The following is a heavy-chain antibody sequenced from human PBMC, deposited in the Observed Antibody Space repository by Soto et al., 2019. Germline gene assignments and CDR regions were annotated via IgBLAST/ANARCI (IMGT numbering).Heavy chain of an antibody. CDR2: ITSSSKTI. CDR1: GFTFSSYN. Sequence: SLRLSCAASGFTFSSYNMNWVRQAPGKGLEWVSFITSSSKTIYYADSVKGRFAISRDNAKNSLYLQMNSLRDDDTAVYYCASAGYSSSWPYFDYWGQGTLVTVSS. V-gene: IGHV3-48*02. D-gene: IGHD6-13*01. CDR3: ASAGYSSSWPYFDY. J-gene: IGHJ4*02.